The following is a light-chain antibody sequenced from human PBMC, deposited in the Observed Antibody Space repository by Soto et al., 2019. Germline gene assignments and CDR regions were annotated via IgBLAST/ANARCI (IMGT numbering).Light chain of an antibody. Sequence: DIQMTQSPSSLSASVGDRVTITCRASQSISSYLNWYQQTPGKAPNLLIYAASTLRSGVPSRFSGSGSGTDFTLTISSLQYEDFATYFCQQSYSYPRTFGQGTKLEI. V-gene: IGKV1-39*01. CDR2: AAS. CDR1: QSISSY. J-gene: IGKJ2*01. CDR3: QQSYSYPRT.